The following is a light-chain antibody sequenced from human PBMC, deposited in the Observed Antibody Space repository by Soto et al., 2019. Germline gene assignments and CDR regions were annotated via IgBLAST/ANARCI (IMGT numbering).Light chain of an antibody. J-gene: IGKJ3*01. CDR3: QHYNPWSR. V-gene: IGKV3-15*01. CDR2: GAS. CDR1: QSVSNN. Sequence: PGTLSVTPGERSTLSGRASQSVSNNYLAWYQQKPGQAPRLLIYGASNRATGIPARFSGSGSGTEFTLPISSLQSEDLAVYYCQHYNPWSRFGPGTKVDIK.